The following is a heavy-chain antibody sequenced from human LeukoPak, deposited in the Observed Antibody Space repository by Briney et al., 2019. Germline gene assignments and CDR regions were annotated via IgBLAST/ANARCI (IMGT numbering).Heavy chain of an antibody. J-gene: IGHJ2*01. CDR1: GYTFSNHW. D-gene: IGHD3-10*01. Sequence: SASGYTFSNHWMSWVRQAPGKGLEWVANIKQDGSEKYYVDSVKGRFTISRDNAKNSLYLQMNSLRAEDTAVYYCARSLYGSGSYYNWYFDLWGRGTLVTVSS. V-gene: IGHV3-7*01. CDR2: IKQDGSEK. CDR3: ARSLYGSGSYYNWYFDL.